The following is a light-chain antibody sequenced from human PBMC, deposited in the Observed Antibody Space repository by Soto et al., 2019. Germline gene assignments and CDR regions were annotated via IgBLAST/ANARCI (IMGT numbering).Light chain of an antibody. V-gene: IGKV3-15*01. CDR1: QSVSSSY. CDR2: GAS. CDR3: HQYSNWPFT. Sequence: EIVLTQSPGTLSLSPGERATLSCRASQSVSSSYLAWYQQKPGQAPRLLIYGASSRATGIPPRFSGSGSGTQFILTITSLQSEDFAVYYCHQYSNWPFTFGQGTKVDIK. J-gene: IGKJ3*01.